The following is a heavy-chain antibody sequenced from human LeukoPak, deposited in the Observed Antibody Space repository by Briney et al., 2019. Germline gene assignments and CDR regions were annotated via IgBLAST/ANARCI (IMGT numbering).Heavy chain of an antibody. CDR1: LGSISSSDYY. Sequence: SETLSLTCTVSLGSISSSDYYWGWIRQSPGKGLEWIGTMFYNGATKSNPSLSSRVTMSIDTSKNQFSLKLRSVTAADTAVYYCAREARFSLLVHHSGDFWGQGTLVNVSS. V-gene: IGHV4-39*07. CDR3: AREARFSLLVHHSGDF. CDR2: MFYNGAT. J-gene: IGHJ4*02. D-gene: IGHD3-10*01.